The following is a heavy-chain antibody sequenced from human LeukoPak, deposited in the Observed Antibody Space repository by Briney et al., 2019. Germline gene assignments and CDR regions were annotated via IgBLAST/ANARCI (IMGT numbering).Heavy chain of an antibody. D-gene: IGHD1-26*01. CDR1: GFTFDDYA. CDR3: AKDRTLMVGATSDAFDI. CDR2: ISWNSGSI. Sequence: GGSLRLSCAASGFTFDDYAMHWVRQAPGKGLEWVSGISWNSGSIGYADSVKGRFTISRDNAKNSLYLQMNSLRAEDTALYYCAKDRTLMVGATSDAFDIWGQGTMVTVSS. V-gene: IGHV3-9*01. J-gene: IGHJ3*02.